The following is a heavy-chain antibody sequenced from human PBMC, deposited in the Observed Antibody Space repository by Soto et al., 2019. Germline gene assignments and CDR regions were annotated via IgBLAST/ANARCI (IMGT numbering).Heavy chain of an antibody. CDR3: ARGVWGSGSYTRPDY. CDR2: IIPNFGRA. Sequence: QVQLVQSGAEVKKPGSSVKVSCKASGGTFSSYAISWVREARGRGLESMGGIIPNFGRANYAQKFQGRVTITADESTSTAYMELSSLGSEDTAVYYCARGVWGSGSYTRPDYWGQGTLVTVSS. J-gene: IGHJ4*02. V-gene: IGHV1-69*01. CDR1: GGTFSSYA. D-gene: IGHD3-10*01.